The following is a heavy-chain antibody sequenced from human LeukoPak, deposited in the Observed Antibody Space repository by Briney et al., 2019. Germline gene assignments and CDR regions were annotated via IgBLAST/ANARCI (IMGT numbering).Heavy chain of an antibody. J-gene: IGHJ3*02. Sequence: ASAKVSCKASGYTFTGYYMHWVRQAPGQGLEWMGWINPNSGGTNYAQKFQGRVTMTRDTSISTAYMELSRLRSDDTAVYYCARDYYDSSGYYYADAFDIWGQGTMVTVSS. CDR1: GYTFTGYY. V-gene: IGHV1-2*02. CDR3: ARDYYDSSGYYYADAFDI. D-gene: IGHD3-22*01. CDR2: INPNSGGT.